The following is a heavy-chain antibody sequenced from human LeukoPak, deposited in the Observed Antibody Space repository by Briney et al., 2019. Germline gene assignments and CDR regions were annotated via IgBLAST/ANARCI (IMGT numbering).Heavy chain of an antibody. CDR3: ARAVLTHGISYFDS. CDR1: GYSFTYW. J-gene: IGHJ4*02. Sequence: GESLKISCKGSGYSFTYWIGWVRQMPGKGLEWMGIIYSGDSHTKYSPSFQGRVTISADKSISTAYLQWSSLEASDTAMYYCARAVLTHGISYFDSWGQGTLVTVSS. D-gene: IGHD2-8*01. CDR2: IYSGDSHT. V-gene: IGHV5-51*01.